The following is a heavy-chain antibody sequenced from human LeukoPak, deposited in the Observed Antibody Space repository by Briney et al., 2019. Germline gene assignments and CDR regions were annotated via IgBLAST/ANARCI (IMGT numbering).Heavy chain of an antibody. J-gene: IGHJ4*02. V-gene: IGHV3-21*04. Sequence: GGSLRLSCAASGFTFSSYSMNWVRQAPGRGLEWVSSIRFTGSYIYYADSVKGRFTISRDNAKNSLYLQMNSLRAEDTAVYYCARDRGYYYDSSGYPYFDYWGQGTLVTVSS. D-gene: IGHD3-22*01. CDR3: ARDRGYYYDSSGYPYFDY. CDR1: GFTFSSYS. CDR2: IRFTGSYI.